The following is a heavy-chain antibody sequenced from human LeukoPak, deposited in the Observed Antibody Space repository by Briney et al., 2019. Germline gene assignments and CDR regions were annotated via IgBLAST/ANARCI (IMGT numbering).Heavy chain of an antibody. CDR3: AKGGGYEAQYYYYYLDV. CDR2: IRYDGSNK. Sequence: GGSPRLSCAASGFTFSTYGIHWVRQAPGQGLEWVAFIRYDGSNKYYADSVKGRFTVSRDNSKNTLYLQMKSLRAEDTAVYYCAKGGGYEAQYYYYYLDVWGKGTTVTISS. CDR1: GFTFSTYG. D-gene: IGHD5-12*01. V-gene: IGHV3-30*02. J-gene: IGHJ6*03.